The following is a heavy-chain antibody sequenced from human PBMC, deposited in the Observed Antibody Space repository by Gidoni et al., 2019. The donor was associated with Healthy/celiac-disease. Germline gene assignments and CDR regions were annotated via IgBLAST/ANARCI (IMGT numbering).Heavy chain of an antibody. CDR2: IYYSGST. J-gene: IGHJ6*02. D-gene: IGHD3-22*01. CDR1: GGSISSSSYY. Sequence: QLQLQESGPGLVKPSETLSLTCTVSGGSISSSSYYWGWIRQPPGKGLEWIGSIYYSGSTYYNPSLKSRVTISVDTSKNQFSLKLSSVTAADTAVYYCARLTLVYDSSGYLYYYYGMDVWGQGTTVTVSS. V-gene: IGHV4-39*01. CDR3: ARLTLVYDSSGYLYYYYGMDV.